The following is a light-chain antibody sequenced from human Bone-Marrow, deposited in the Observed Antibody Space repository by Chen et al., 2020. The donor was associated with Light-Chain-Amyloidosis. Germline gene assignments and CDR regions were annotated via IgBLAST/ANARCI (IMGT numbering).Light chain of an antibody. CDR1: SGDVGTYNY. J-gene: IGLJ1*01. V-gene: IGLV2-14*01. Sequence: QSALTQPASVSGSPGQSITMSCTGTSGDVGTYNYVSWYQQHPVKAPKVMIYAVSNRPSGVSNRFSGSKSGNTSSLTISVLQAEDEADYYCSSFTSSSSYVFGPGTKVTVL. CDR2: AVS. CDR3: SSFTSSSSYV.